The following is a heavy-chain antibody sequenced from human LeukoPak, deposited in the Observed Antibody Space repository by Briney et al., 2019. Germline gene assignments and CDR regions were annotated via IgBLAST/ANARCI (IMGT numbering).Heavy chain of an antibody. CDR2: IYYSGST. CDR1: GGSISSYY. D-gene: IGHD5-18*01. V-gene: IGHV4-59*01. Sequence: SETLSLTCTVSGGSISSYYWSWVRQPPGKGLEWIGYIYYSGSTNYNPSLKSRVPISVDTSKNQFSLKLSSVTAADTAVYYCARDSVHTDGGTDVWGKGTTVTVSS. J-gene: IGHJ6*04. CDR3: ARDSVHTDGGTDV.